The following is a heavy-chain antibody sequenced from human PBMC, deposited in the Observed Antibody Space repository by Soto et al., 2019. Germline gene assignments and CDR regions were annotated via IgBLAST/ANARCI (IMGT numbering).Heavy chain of an antibody. V-gene: IGHV3-11*01. CDR1: GFTFSDYY. J-gene: IGHJ3*02. Sequence: QVQLVESGGGLVKPGGSLRLSCAASGFTFSDYYMSWIRQAPGKGLEWVSYISSSGSTIYYADSVKGRFTISRDNAKNSLYLQMNSLRAEDTAVYYCARGLSLAPGIAAAGTPLLDAFDIWGQGTMVTVSS. CDR2: ISSSGSTI. CDR3: ARGLSLAPGIAAAGTPLLDAFDI. D-gene: IGHD6-13*01.